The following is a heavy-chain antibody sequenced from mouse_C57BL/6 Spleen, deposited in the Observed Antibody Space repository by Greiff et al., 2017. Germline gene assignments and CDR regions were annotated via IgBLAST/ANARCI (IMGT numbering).Heavy chain of an antibody. CDR1: GFTFSDYG. J-gene: IGHJ1*03. D-gene: IGHD1-1*01. CDR2: ISSGSSTI. Sequence: EVKVVESGGGLVKPGGSLKLSCAASGFTFSDYGMHWVRQAPEKGLEWVAYISSGSSTIYYADTVKGRFTISRDNAKNTLFLQMTSLRSEDTAMYYCGRGTTVAPYWYFDVWGTGTTVTVSS. V-gene: IGHV5-17*01. CDR3: GRGTTVAPYWYFDV.